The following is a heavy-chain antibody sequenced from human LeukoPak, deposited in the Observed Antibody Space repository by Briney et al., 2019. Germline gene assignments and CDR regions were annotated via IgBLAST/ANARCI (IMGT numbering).Heavy chain of an antibody. CDR1: GVTISSNS. J-gene: IGHJ4*02. Sequence: PGGSLRLSCTASGVTISSNSMYWVRQAPGKGLEWVSYINSRSTSIHYADSVKGRFTISRDNAKNALYLLMNSLRDEDTAVYYCSRETPYVDLARDSWGQGTLVTVSS. CDR2: INSRSTSI. CDR3: SRETPYVDLARDS. D-gene: IGHD6-6*01. V-gene: IGHV3-48*02.